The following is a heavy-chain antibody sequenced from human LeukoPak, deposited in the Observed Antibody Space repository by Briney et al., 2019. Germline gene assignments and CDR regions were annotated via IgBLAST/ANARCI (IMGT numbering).Heavy chain of an antibody. J-gene: IGHJ6*03. V-gene: IGHV1-8*01. CDR3: ARGTRPYYYMDV. CDR1: GYTVTSYD. D-gene: IGHD4-23*01. CDR2: MNPNSGNT. Sequence: ASVKVSCKASGYTVTSYDINWVRQATGQGLEWMGWMNPNSGNTGYAQKFQDRVTMTRNTSISTAYMELSSLRSEDTAVYYCARGTRPYYYMDVWGKGTMVTVSS.